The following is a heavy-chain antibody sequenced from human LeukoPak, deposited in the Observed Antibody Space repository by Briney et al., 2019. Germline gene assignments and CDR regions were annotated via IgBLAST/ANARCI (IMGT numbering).Heavy chain of an antibody. V-gene: IGHV4-31*03. J-gene: IGHJ3*02. CDR3: ARRRVVVASTDGASGAFDI. CDR2: IYYSGST. CDR1: GGSISSGGYY. Sequence: PSQTLSLTCTVSGGSISSGGYYWSWIRQHPGKGLEWIGYIYYSGSTYYNPSLKSRVTISVDTSKNQFSLKLSSVTAADTAVYFCARRRVVVASTDGASGAFDIWGQGTMVTVSS. D-gene: IGHD2-15*01.